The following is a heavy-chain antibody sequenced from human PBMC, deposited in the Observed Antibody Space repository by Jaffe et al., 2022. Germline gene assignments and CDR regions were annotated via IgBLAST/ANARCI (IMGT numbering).Heavy chain of an antibody. CDR2: IYSGGST. D-gene: IGHD3-22*01. CDR1: GFTVSSNY. CDR3: ARDGGDSLGSGYPNDAFDI. J-gene: IGHJ3*02. Sequence: EVQLVESGGGLVQPGGSLRLSCAASGFTVSSNYMSWVRQAPGKGLEWVSVIYSGGSTYYADSVKGRFTISRHNSKNTLYLQMNSLRAEDTAVYYCARDGGDSLGSGYPNDAFDIWGQGTMVTVSS. V-gene: IGHV3-53*04.